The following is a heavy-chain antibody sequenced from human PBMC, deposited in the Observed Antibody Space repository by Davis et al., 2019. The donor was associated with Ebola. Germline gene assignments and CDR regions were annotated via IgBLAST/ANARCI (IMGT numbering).Heavy chain of an antibody. CDR1: GGTFSSYA. D-gene: IGHD4-11*01. CDR3: ASYSNSQHYYYYYGMDV. J-gene: IGHJ6*02. CDR2: IIPIFGTA. Sequence: AASVKVSCKASGGTFSSYAISWVRQAPGQGLEWMGGIIPIFGTANYAQKFQGRVTITADKSTSTAYMELSSLRSDDTAVYYCASYSNSQHYYYYYGMDVWGQGTTVTVSS. V-gene: IGHV1-69*06.